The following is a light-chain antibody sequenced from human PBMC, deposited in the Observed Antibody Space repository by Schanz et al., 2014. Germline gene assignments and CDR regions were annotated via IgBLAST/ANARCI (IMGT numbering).Light chain of an antibody. J-gene: IGKJ1*01. Sequence: DIQMTQSPSTLSASVGDRVTITCRASQRISIGLAWYQQKPGKAPKLLIYDASNLETGVPSRFSGSGSGTDFTFTISSLQPDDFATYYCQQYGSYSRTFGQGTKVEIK. V-gene: IGKV1-5*01. CDR2: DAS. CDR3: QQYGSYSRT. CDR1: QRISIG.